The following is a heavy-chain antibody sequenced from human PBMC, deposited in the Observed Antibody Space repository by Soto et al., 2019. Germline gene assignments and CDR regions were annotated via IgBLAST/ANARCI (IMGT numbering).Heavy chain of an antibody. D-gene: IGHD5-12*01. CDR2: IWYDGSNK. J-gene: IGHJ2*01. CDR3: ARLSGNYWYFDL. CDR1: GFTFSSYG. V-gene: IGHV3-33*01. Sequence: QVQLVESGGGVVQPGRSLRLSCAASGFTFSSYGMHWVRQAPGKGLEWVAVIWYDGSNKYYADSVKGRFPISRDNSKNTLYLQMNSLRAEDTAVYYCARLSGNYWYFDLWGRGTLVTVSS.